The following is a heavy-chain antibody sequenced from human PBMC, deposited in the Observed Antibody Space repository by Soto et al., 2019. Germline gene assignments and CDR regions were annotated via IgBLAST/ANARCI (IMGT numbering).Heavy chain of an antibody. CDR1: GFSLSTSGVG. CDR2: IYWDDDK. Sequence: QITLKESGPTLVKPTQTLTLTCTFSGFSLSTSGVGVGWIRQPPGKALEWLALIYWDDDKRYSPSLKSRLTITNDTSKIPVVLTMTTMDPVDTATYSCAFLVPPSIHRMNWFDPWGQGTLVTVSS. V-gene: IGHV2-5*02. D-gene: IGHD2-2*01. J-gene: IGHJ5*02. CDR3: AFLVPPSIHRMNWFDP.